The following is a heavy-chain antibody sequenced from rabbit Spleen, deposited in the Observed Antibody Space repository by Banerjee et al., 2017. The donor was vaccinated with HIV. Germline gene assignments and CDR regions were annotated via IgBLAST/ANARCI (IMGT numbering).Heavy chain of an antibody. CDR3: ARDGAGGSYFAL. V-gene: IGHV1S40*01. CDR2: IDPIFGST. CDR1: GVSFSSSSY. Sequence: QSLEESGGDLVKPGASLTLTCTASGVSFSSSSYMCWVRQAPGKGLEWIGYIDPIFGSTYYTSWVNGRFTISSHNAQNTLYLQLSSLTAADTATYFCARDGAGGSYFALWGPGTLVTVS. D-gene: IGHD8-1*01. J-gene: IGHJ6*01.